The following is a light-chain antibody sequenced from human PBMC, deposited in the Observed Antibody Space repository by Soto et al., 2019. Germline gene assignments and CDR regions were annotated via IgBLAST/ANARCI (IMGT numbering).Light chain of an antibody. V-gene: IGLV1-40*01. CDR2: GNG. CDR3: QSYDSSLSGSEV. Sequence: QSVLTQPPSVSGAPGQRVTISCTGSSSNIGAGHDVHWYQHLPGTTPKLLIYGNGNRPSGVPDRFSGSKSGASASLAITGLQAENEADYYCQSYDSSLSGSEVFVTGTQVTVL. CDR1: SSNIGAGHD. J-gene: IGLJ1*01.